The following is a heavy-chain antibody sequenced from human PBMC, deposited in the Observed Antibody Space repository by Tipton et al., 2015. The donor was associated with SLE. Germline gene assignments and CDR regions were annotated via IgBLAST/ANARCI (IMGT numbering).Heavy chain of an antibody. J-gene: IGHJ6*03. Sequence: TLSLTCAVSGYSISSGYYWGWIRQPPGKGLEWIGSIYYRGSTYYNPSLKSRVTISVDTSKNQFSLKLSSVTAADTAVYYCASRGISYYYYMDVWGKGTTVTVSS. V-gene: IGHV4-38-2*01. CDR1: GYSISSGYY. CDR2: IYYRGST. D-gene: IGHD2-15*01. CDR3: ASRGISYYYYMDV.